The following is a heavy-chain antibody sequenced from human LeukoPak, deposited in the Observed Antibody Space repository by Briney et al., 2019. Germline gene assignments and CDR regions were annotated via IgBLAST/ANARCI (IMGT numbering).Heavy chain of an antibody. V-gene: IGHV4-61*02. CDR1: GGSISSGSYY. D-gene: IGHD6-19*01. CDR3: AGAFSSGWSGRWFDP. CDR2: IYTSGST. J-gene: IGHJ5*02. Sequence: PSQTLSLTCTVSGGSISSGSYYWSWIRQPAGKGLEWIGRIYTSGSTNYNPPLKSRVTISVDTSKNQFSLKLSSVTAADTAVYYCAGAFSSGWSGRWFDPWGQGTLVTVSS.